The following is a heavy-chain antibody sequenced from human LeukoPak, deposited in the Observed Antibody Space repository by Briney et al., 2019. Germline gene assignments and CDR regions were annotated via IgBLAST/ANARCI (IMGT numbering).Heavy chain of an antibody. CDR3: ARDSWGSSGFGGIDY. CDR2: IYYSGST. V-gene: IGHV4-59*12. J-gene: IGHJ4*02. Sequence: SETLSLTCTVSGGSISSYYWSWIRQPPGKGLEWIGYIYYSGSTKYNPSLKSRVTISVDTSKNQFSLKLSSVTPDDTAVYYCARDSWGSSGFGGIDYWGQGTLVTVSS. D-gene: IGHD3-22*01. CDR1: GGSISSYY.